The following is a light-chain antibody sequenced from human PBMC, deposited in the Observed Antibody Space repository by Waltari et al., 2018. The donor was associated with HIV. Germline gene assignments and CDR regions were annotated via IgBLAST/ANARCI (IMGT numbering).Light chain of an antibody. CDR1: SLGCPS. V-gene: IGLV3-1*01. J-gene: IGLJ2*01. CDR2: QND. CDR3: QAWDSTNVI. Sequence: SFELAQPPSVSVSPGQTASIPCPGDSLGCPSITWYFHLSGRAPVLVIYQNDKRPSGIAERFSGSKSGNTASLTISGAQAMDEGDYYCQAWDSTNVIFGGGTKLTVL.